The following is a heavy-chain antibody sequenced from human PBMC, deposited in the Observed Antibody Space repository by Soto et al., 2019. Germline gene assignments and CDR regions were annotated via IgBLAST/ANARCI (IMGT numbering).Heavy chain of an antibody. Sequence: GGSLRLSCTASGFTFGDYAMSWVRQAPGKGLEWVGFIRSKAYGGTTEYAASVKGRFTISRDDSKSIAYLQMSSLKTEDTAVYYCTRDSYYGDYHYGMEVWGQGTTVTVS. V-gene: IGHV3-49*04. CDR1: GFTFGDYA. D-gene: IGHD4-17*01. CDR2: IRSKAYGGTT. J-gene: IGHJ6*02. CDR3: TRDSYYGDYHYGMEV.